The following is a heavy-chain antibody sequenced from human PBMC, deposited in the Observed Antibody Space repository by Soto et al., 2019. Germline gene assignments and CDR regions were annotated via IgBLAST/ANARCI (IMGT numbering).Heavy chain of an antibody. Sequence: SETLSLTCTVSGGSICSYYWSWIRQPPGKGLEWIGYIYYSGSTNYNPSLKSRVTISVDTSKNQFSLKLSSVTAADTAVYYCARRDDYWGQGTLVTVSS. CDR1: GGSICSYY. V-gene: IGHV4-59*08. CDR3: ARRDDY. CDR2: IYYSGST. J-gene: IGHJ4*02.